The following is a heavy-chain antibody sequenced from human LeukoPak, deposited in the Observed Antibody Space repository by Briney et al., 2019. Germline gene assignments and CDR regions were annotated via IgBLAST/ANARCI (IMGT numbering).Heavy chain of an antibody. CDR2: INWNGGST. CDR1: GFTFDDYG. CDR3: ARVYYYYYMDV. V-gene: IGHV3-20*04. J-gene: IGHJ6*03. Sequence: GGSLRLSCAASGFTFDDYGMSWVRQAPGKGLEWVSGINWNGGSTGYADSVKGRFTISRDNAKNSLYLQMNSPRAEDTASYYCARVYYYYYMDVWGKGTTVTVSS.